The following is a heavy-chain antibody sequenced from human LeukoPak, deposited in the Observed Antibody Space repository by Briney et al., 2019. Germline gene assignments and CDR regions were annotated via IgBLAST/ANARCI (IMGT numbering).Heavy chain of an antibody. Sequence: PSETLSLTCAVSGYSISSGYYWGWIRQPPGKGLEWIGSIYHRGGTYYNPSLKSRVTISVDTSKNQFSLKLSSVTAADTAVYYCARGGLQPTVWGQGTLLTVSS. V-gene: IGHV4-38-2*01. J-gene: IGHJ4*02. CDR1: GYSISSGYY. CDR2: IYHRGGT. CDR3: ARGGLQPTV. D-gene: IGHD5-24*01.